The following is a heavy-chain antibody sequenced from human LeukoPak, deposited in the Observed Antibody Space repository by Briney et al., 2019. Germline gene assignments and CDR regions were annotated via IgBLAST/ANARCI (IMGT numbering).Heavy chain of an antibody. CDR2: IIPILGIA. J-gene: IGHJ5*02. V-gene: IGHV1-69*04. CDR3: ANTARVGWFDP. CDR1: GGTFSSYA. Sequence: SVKVSCKASGGTFSSYAISWVRQAPGQGLEWMGRIIPILGIANYAQKFQGRVTITADKSTSTAYMELSSLRSEDTAVYYCANTARVGWFDPWGQGTLVTVSS. D-gene: IGHD5-18*01.